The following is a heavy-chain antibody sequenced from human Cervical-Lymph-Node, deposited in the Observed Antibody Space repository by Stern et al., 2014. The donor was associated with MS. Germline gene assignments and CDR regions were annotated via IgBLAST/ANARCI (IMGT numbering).Heavy chain of an antibody. J-gene: IGHJ5*02. CDR1: GGTFNTSA. CDR3: ARDLGVGPSVS. D-gene: IGHD5/OR15-5a*01. V-gene: IGHV1-69*06. CDR2: IIPLLGTP. Sequence: QLVESGAEVKKPASSVKVSCKASGGTFNTSAISWVRQAPGQGLECMGGIIPLLGTPNYAPTFQGRVTFTADKSTSTAYMALSGLRYEDTAVYYCARDLGVGPSVSWGQGTVVTVSS.